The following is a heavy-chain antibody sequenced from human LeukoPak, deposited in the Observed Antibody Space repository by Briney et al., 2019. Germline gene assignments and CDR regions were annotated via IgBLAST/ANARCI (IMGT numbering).Heavy chain of an antibody. J-gene: IGHJ4*02. CDR3: AKDGQVGAIGYFDY. CDR2: VRSGGNNK. D-gene: IGHD1-26*01. V-gene: IGHV3-30*02. CDR1: GFIFTTYG. Sequence: GGSLRLSCAASGFIFTTYGMHWVRQAPGKGLEWVAVVRSGGNNKYYSDSVKGRFTISRDNSKNRLYLEMNSLRAEDTAVYYCAKDGQVGAIGYFDYRGQGTLVTVSS.